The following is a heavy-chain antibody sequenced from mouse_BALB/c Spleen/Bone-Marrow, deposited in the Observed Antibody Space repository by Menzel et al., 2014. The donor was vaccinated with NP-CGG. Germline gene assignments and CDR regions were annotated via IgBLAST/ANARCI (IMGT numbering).Heavy chain of an antibody. D-gene: IGHD2-1*01. CDR3: AKRGNYGYFDY. V-gene: IGHV2-5-1*01. Sequence: VQLQQPGPSLVQPSQSLSITRTVSGFSLTSYGVHWVRQSPGKGLEWLGVIWRGGSTDYNAAFMSRLSITKDNSKSXVFFKMNSLQADDTAIYYCAKRGNYGYFDYWGQGTTLTVSS. J-gene: IGHJ2*01. CDR2: IWRGGST. CDR1: GFSLTSYG.